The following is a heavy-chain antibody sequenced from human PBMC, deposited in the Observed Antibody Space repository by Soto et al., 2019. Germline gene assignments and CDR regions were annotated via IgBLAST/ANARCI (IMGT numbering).Heavy chain of an antibody. J-gene: IGHJ6*02. D-gene: IGHD4-17*01. CDR3: ARGVGNYGGNWDYYGMDA. CDR1: GYTFTSYD. CDR2: MNPNSGNT. V-gene: IGHV1-8*01. Sequence: ASVKVSCKASGYTFTSYDINWVRQATGQGLEWMGWMNPNSGNTGYAQKFQGRVTMTRNTSISTAYMELSSLRSEDTAVYYCARGVGNYGGNWDYYGMDAWGQGTTVTVSS.